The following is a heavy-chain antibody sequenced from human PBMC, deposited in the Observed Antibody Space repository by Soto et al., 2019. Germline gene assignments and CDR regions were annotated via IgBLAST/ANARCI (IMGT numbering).Heavy chain of an antibody. D-gene: IGHD3-22*01. CDR1: GFTFRSYA. J-gene: IGHJ5*01. CDR2: VSDTGLST. CDR3: AKSFYDSSGFDS. Sequence: GGSLRLSCAASGFTFRSYALSWVRQAPGKGLEWVSTVSDTGLSTYYAGSVTGRFTISRDNSRNTLYLQMNGLRAEHTAVYYCAKSFYDSSGFDSWGLGTLVTVSS. V-gene: IGHV3-23*01.